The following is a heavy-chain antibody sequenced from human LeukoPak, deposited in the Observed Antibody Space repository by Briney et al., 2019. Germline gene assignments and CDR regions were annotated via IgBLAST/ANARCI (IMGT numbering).Heavy chain of an antibody. V-gene: IGHV3-23*01. CDR1: GFTFSSYA. CDR3: AKDLGRYCSSTSCYPPYYFDY. J-gene: IGHJ4*02. CDR2: ISGSGGST. D-gene: IGHD2-2*01. Sequence: GGSLRLSCAASGFTFSSYAMSWVRQAPGKGLEWVSAISGSGGSTYYADSVKGRFTISRDNSKNTLYLQMNSLRAEDTAVYYCAKDLGRYCSSTSCYPPYYFDYWGQGTLVTVSS.